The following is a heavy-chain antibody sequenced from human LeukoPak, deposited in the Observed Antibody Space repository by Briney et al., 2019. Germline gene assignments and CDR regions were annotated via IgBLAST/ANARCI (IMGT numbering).Heavy chain of an antibody. CDR2: LYSGGST. CDR1: GFTVGNNY. J-gene: IGHJ4*02. CDR3: ARVYDYGGNPHFDY. D-gene: IGHD4-23*01. Sequence: GGSLRLSSAASGFTVGNNYMSWVRQAPGKGLEWVSFLYSGGSTYYADSVKGRFTVSRHNSRNTVFLEMNSLRPEDTAVYYCARVYDYGGNPHFDYWGQGTLVTVSS. V-gene: IGHV3-53*04.